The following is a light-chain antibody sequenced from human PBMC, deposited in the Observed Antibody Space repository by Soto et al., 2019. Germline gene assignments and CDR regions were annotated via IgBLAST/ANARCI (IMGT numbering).Light chain of an antibody. Sequence: QSVLTQPPSVCGAAGQRVTISCTGSSSNIGAGYDVHWYQQLPGTAPKLLIYGNSNRPSGVPDRLSGSKSGTSASLAITGLQAEDEADYYCQSYDSSLSGSYVFGTGTKLTVL. CDR2: GNS. J-gene: IGLJ1*01. CDR3: QSYDSSLSGSYV. CDR1: SSNIGAGYD. V-gene: IGLV1-40*01.